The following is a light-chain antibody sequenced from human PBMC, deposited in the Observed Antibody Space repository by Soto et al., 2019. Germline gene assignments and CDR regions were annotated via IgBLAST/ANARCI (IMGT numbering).Light chain of an antibody. CDR3: QQRNNWPPIT. J-gene: IGKJ5*01. V-gene: IGKV3D-20*02. CDR2: GAS. Sequence: EIVLTQSPGTLSLPPGERATLSCRASQSVSNNYLAWYQQKPGQAPRLLIYGASNRATGIPDRFSGSGSGTDFTLTISSLEPEDFALYYCQQRNNWPPITFGQGTRLEIK. CDR1: QSVSNNY.